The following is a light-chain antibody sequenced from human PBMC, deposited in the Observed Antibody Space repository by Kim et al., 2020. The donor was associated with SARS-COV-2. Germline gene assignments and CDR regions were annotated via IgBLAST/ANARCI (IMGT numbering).Light chain of an antibody. Sequence: QSVLTQPPSASGTPGQRVTISCSGSYSNIGINTVNWYQQFPGTAPKLLIYSHNQRPSGVPDRFSGSTSGTSASLAISGLQSEDEADYYCESWDDSLNGRVFGGGTKVTVL. V-gene: IGLV1-44*01. CDR3: ESWDDSLNGRV. J-gene: IGLJ3*02. CDR1: YSNIGINT. CDR2: SHN.